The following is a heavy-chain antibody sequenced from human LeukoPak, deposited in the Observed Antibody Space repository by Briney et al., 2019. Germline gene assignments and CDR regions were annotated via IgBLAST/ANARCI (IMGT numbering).Heavy chain of an antibody. CDR2: ISGSSGST. CDR3: AKDFTVTIGGCFDY. Sequence: GGSLRLFCAASGFTFSIYAMSWVRQARGKGLEWVSAISGSSGSTNYADSVKGRFTISRDYSKNTLYLQMNSLRAEDTAAYYCAKDFTVTIGGCFDYWGQGTLVTVSS. J-gene: IGHJ4*02. CDR1: GFTFSIYA. D-gene: IGHD4-11*01. V-gene: IGHV3-23*01.